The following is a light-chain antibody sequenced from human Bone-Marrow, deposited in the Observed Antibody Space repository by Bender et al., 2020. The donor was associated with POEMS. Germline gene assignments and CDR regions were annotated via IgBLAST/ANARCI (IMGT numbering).Light chain of an antibody. CDR2: DVA. J-gene: IGLJ2*01. V-gene: IGLV2-18*02. Sequence: QSALTQPPSVSGSPGQSVTISCTGTSSDVGNYDCVSWYQQPPGTAPKLIIYDVANRPSGVPDRFSGSKSGNTASLTISGLQAEDEADYFCSSYTAGSLVVFGGGTEVTVL. CDR1: SSDVGNYDC. CDR3: SSYTAGSLVV.